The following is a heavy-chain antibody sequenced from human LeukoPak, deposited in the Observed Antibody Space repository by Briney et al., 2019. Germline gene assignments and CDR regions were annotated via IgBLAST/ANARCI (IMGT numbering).Heavy chain of an antibody. CDR1: GGTFSSYA. Sequence: ASVKVSCKASGGTFSSYAISWVRQAPGQGLEWMGRIIPIFGTANYAQKFQGRVTITTDESTSTAYMGLSSLRSEDTAVYYCASGRGGSLGYCSGGSCHYYYYMDVWGKGTTVTVSS. CDR3: ASGRGGSLGYCSGGSCHYYYYMDV. D-gene: IGHD2-15*01. CDR2: IIPIFGTA. V-gene: IGHV1-69*05. J-gene: IGHJ6*03.